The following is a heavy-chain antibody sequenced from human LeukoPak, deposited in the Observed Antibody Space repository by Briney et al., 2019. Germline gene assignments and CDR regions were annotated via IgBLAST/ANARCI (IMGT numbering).Heavy chain of an antibody. J-gene: IGHJ4*02. V-gene: IGHV4-59*01. CDR3: ARDVYCGGDCSYLDY. Sequence: PSETLSLTCTVSGGSISSYYWSWIRQPPGKGLEWIGYIYYSGSTNYNPSLKSRLTISVDTSKNQFSLKLSSVTAADTAVYYCARDVYCGGDCSYLDYWGQGTLVTVSS. CDR1: GGSISSYY. CDR2: IYYSGST. D-gene: IGHD2-21*02.